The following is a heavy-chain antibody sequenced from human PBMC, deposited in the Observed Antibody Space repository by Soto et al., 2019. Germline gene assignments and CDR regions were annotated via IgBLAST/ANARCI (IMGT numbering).Heavy chain of an antibody. J-gene: IGHJ2*01. V-gene: IGHV3-23*01. CDR2: ISGSSGST. D-gene: IGHD3-10*02. CDR3: QAEDGIRDVRSVSAFLLNRSSDL. Sequence: KGLEWVSAISGSSGSTYYEDSVKGRLTISRDNSKNTLYLQMNSLRADDKAVFFFQAEDGIRDVRSVSAFLLNRSSDL.